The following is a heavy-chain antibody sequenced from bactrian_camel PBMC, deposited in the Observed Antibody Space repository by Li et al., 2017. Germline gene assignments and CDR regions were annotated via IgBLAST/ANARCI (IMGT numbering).Heavy chain of an antibody. Sequence: VQLVESGGGLVQPGGSLRPSCAASGFTFRNYAMNWVRQAPGKGLEWVSRISSGGADTQYTDSVKGRFTVSRDNAKNTLYLQLNSLKTEDTAMYYCAKPDYGYWGQGTQVTVS. CDR3: AKPDYGY. CDR2: ISSGGADT. CDR1: GFTFRNYA. J-gene: IGHJ4*01. V-gene: IGHV3S31*01.